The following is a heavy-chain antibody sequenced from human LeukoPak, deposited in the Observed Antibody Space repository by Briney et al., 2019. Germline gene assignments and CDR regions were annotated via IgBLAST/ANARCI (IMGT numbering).Heavy chain of an antibody. CDR2: ISYDGSNK. Sequence: GRSPRLSCAASGFTFSSYAMHWVRQAPGKGLEWVAVISYDGSNKYYADSVKGRFTISRDNSKNTLYLQMNSLRAEDTAVYYCARSLAVAGTPWGQGTLVTVSS. D-gene: IGHD6-19*01. J-gene: IGHJ5*02. CDR3: ARSLAVAGTP. V-gene: IGHV3-30-3*01. CDR1: GFTFSSYA.